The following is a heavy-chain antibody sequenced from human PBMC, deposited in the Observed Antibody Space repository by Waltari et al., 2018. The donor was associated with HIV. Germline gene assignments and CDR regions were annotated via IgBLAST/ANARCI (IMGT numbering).Heavy chain of an antibody. J-gene: IGHJ2*01. CDR3: ARQLIVVIPNYWYFDL. D-gene: IGHD3-22*01. CDR2: ILYNGNT. V-gene: IGHV4-39*01. CDR1: GGSISSETYY. Sequence: QLQLQESGPGLVKPSETLSLICTVSGGSISSETYYWGWIRQPPGRELVWIGSILYNGNTYYPPSLESRVTIAVDTSKNLLSLKLTSVTAADTAVYFCARQLIVVIPNYWYFDLWGRGTLVTVSS.